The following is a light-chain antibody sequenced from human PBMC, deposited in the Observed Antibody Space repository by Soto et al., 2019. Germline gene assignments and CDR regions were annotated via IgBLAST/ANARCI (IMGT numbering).Light chain of an antibody. Sequence: QSVLTQPRSVSGSPGQSLTISCTGTSSVVGGYNYVSWYQQYPGQVPKLMIYDVTKRPSGVPDRFSGSKSGNTASLTISGLQAEDEADYYCCSHAGTYTYVFGTGTKVTVL. CDR3: CSHAGTYTYV. CDR2: DVT. J-gene: IGLJ1*01. V-gene: IGLV2-11*01. CDR1: SSVVGGYNY.